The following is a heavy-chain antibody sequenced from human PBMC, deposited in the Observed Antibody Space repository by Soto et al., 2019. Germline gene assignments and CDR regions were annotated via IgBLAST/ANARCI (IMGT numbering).Heavy chain of an antibody. V-gene: IGHV3-9*01. Sequence: DVQLVESGGGLVQPGRSLRLSCAASGFTFDDYAMHWVRQAPGKGLEWVSGISWNSGSIGYADSVKGRFTISRDNAKNSLYLQMNSLRAEDTALYYCAKSSSWLYYFDYWGQGTLVTVSS. D-gene: IGHD6-13*01. CDR1: GFTFDDYA. J-gene: IGHJ4*02. CDR3: AKSSSWLYYFDY. CDR2: ISWNSGSI.